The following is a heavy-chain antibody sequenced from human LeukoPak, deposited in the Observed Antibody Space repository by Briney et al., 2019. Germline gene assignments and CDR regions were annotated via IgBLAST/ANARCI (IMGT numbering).Heavy chain of an antibody. V-gene: IGHV3-64*01. CDR3: ARDTRDDYNRYFDY. CDR2: ISSNGGST. J-gene: IGHJ4*02. Sequence: PGGSLRLSCAASGFTVSSNYMSWVRQAPGKGLEYVSAISSNGGSTYYANSVKGRFTISRDNSKNTLYLQMGSLRAEDMAVYYCARDTRDDYNRYFDYWGQGTLVTVSS. CDR1: GFTVSSNY. D-gene: IGHD5-24*01.